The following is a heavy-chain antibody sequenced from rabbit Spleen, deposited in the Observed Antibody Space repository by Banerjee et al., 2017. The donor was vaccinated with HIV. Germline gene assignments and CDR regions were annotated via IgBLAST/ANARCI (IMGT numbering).Heavy chain of an antibody. CDR3: ARDLTSVIGWNFNL. V-gene: IGHV1S40*01. Sequence: QSLEESGGDLVKPGASLTLTCTASGFSFSSSDYMCWVRQAPGKGLEWISCIAGSSSDFTYSATWAKGRFTCSKTSSTTVPLQMTSLTAADTATYFCARDLTSVIGWNFNLWGQGTLVTVS. D-gene: IGHD1-1*01. CDR1: GFSFSSSDY. J-gene: IGHJ4*01. CDR2: IAGSSSDFT.